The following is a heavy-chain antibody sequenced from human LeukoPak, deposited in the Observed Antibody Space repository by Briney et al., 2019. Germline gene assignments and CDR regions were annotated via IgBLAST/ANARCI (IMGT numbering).Heavy chain of an antibody. CDR2: IKQDGSEK. J-gene: IGHJ3*02. D-gene: IGHD1-14*01. CDR1: GFSFSTYW. V-gene: IGHV3-7*01. CDR3: ARVRGIQAGLDI. Sequence: GGSLRLSCAASGFSFSTYWMSWVRQAPGKGLEWVANIKQDGSEKYYVDSVKGRFTISRDNAKNSLYLQMNSLRAEDTAGCYCARVRGIQAGLDIWGQGTMVTVSS.